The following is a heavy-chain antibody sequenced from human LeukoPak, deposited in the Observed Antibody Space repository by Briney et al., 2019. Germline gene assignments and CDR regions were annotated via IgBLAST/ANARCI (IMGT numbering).Heavy chain of an antibody. D-gene: IGHD4-17*01. CDR2: IYSGGST. J-gene: IGHJ4*02. CDR1: GFTVSSNY. CDR3: AKERQTGDYFTSDY. Sequence: GGSLRLSCAASGFTVSSNYMSWVRQAPGKGLEWVSVIYSGGSTYYADSVKGRFTISRDSSKNTLYLQMNSLRAEDTAVYYCAKERQTGDYFTSDYWGQGTLVTVSS. V-gene: IGHV3-53*01.